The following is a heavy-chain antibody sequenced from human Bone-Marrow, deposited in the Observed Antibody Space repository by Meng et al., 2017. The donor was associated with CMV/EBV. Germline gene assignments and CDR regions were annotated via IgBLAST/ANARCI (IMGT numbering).Heavy chain of an antibody. V-gene: IGHV4-39*01. Sequence: SETLSLTCTVSGGSISSSSYYWGWIRQPPGKGLEWIGCIYYSGSTYYNPSLKSRVTISVDTSKNQFSLKLSSVTAADTAVYYCARDQRARSQRVVVVVPAAKIWFDPWGQGTLVTVSS. CDR3: ARDQRARSQRVVVVVPAAKIWFDP. D-gene: IGHD2-2*01. CDR2: IYYSGST. CDR1: GGSISSSSYY. J-gene: IGHJ5*02.